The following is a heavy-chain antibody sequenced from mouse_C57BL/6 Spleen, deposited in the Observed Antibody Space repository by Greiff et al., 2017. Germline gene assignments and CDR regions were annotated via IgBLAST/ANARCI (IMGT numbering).Heavy chain of an antibody. CDR1: GFTFSSYA. J-gene: IGHJ2*01. Sequence: EVKLVESGGGLVKPGGSLKLSCAASGFTFSSYAMSWVRQTPEKRLEWVATISDGGSYTYYPDNVKGRFTISRDNAKNNLYLQMSHLKSEDTAMYYCARERGDGYLYYFDYWGQGTTLTVSS. V-gene: IGHV5-4*01. CDR3: ARERGDGYLYYFDY. CDR2: ISDGGSYT. D-gene: IGHD2-3*01.